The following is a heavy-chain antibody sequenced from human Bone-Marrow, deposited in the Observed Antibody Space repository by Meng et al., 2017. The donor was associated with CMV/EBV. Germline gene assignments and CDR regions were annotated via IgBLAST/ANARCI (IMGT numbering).Heavy chain of an antibody. V-gene: IGHV3-30*02. Sequence: GESLKISCAASGFTFSSYGMHWVRQAPGKGLEWVAFIRYDGSNKYYADSVKGRFTISRDNSKNTLYLQMNSLRAEDTAVYYCAKARVIYCSSTSCYWPDAFDIWGQGTMVTVSS. CDR1: GFTFSSYG. CDR2: IRYDGSNK. J-gene: IGHJ3*02. D-gene: IGHD2-2*01. CDR3: AKARVIYCSSTSCYWPDAFDI.